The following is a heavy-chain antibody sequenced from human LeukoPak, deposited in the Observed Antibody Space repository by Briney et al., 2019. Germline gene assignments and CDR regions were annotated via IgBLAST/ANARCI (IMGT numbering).Heavy chain of an antibody. CDR1: GYPFSNYG. CDR2: ISAYNDNT. D-gene: IGHD2-21*02. V-gene: IGHV1-18*01. Sequence: GASVKVSCKASGYPFSNYGISWVRQAPGQGLQWMGWISAYNDNTNYAQQLQGRLTMTTDTFTTTAYMELRSLRSDDTAVYYCARGLGVVTAQSEQPKPRYFDLWGRGTQVTVSS. J-gene: IGHJ2*01. CDR3: ARGLGVVTAQSEQPKPRYFDL.